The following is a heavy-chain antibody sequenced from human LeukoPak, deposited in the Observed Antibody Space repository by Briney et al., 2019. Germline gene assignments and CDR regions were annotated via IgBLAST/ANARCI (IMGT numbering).Heavy chain of an antibody. J-gene: IGHJ4*02. V-gene: IGHV1-2*06. CDR3: AREIAATGAAVDY. Sequence: ASVRVSCKASGYTVTDYYIHWVRQAPRQGLEWMGRTNCITGDTRSAQKLQGRVTMTRGTSISTAYMQLSSLRSDDTAVYYCAREIAATGAAVDYWGQGILVTVSS. D-gene: IGHD6-13*01. CDR1: GYTVTDYY. CDR2: TNCITGDT.